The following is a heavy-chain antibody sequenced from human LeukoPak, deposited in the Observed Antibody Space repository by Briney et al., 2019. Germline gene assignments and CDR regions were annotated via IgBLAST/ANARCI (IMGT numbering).Heavy chain of an antibody. CDR1: GFTFSSYW. Sequence: GGSLRLSCAASGFTFSSYWMHWVRQAPGKGLVWVSRINSDGSSTSYADSVKGRFTISRDNSKNTLYLQMNSLRAEDTAVYYCAKAVRYYDSTGFDPWGQGTLVTVSS. CDR3: AKAVRYYDSTGFDP. D-gene: IGHD3-22*01. J-gene: IGHJ5*02. CDR2: INSDGSST. V-gene: IGHV3-74*01.